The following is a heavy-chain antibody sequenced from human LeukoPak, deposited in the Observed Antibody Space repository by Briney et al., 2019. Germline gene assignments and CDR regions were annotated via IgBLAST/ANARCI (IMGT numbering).Heavy chain of an antibody. Sequence: SETLSLTCTVSGGSISSYYWSWIRQPAGKGLEWIGRIYTSGSTNYNPSLKSRVTMSVDTSKNQFSLKLSSVTAADTAVYYCARGGDSSSWYDGWFDPWGQGTLVTVSS. CDR3: ARGGDSSSWYDGWFDP. D-gene: IGHD6-13*01. CDR1: GGSISSYY. J-gene: IGHJ5*02. V-gene: IGHV4-4*07. CDR2: IYTSGST.